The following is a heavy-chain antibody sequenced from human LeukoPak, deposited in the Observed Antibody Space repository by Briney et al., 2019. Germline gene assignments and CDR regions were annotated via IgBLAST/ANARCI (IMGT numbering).Heavy chain of an antibody. CDR3: ATLTTVTYYFDY. D-gene: IGHD4-17*01. V-gene: IGHV3-23*01. CDR1: GFTFSSYA. CDR2: ISGSGGST. Sequence: GRSLRLSCAASGFTFSSYAMSWVRQAPGKGLEWVSAISGSGGSTYYADSVKGRFTISRDNSKNTLYLQMNSLRAEDTAVYYCATLTTVTYYFDYWGQGTLVTVSS. J-gene: IGHJ4*02.